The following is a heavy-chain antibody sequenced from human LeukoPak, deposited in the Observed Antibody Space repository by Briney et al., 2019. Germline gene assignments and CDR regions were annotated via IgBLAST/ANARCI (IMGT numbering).Heavy chain of an antibody. D-gene: IGHD3-10*01. CDR2: IYPSGST. CDR1: GGSISSGSYY. V-gene: IGHV4-61*02. J-gene: IGHJ5*02. CDR3: ARDYYYGSGSYSP. Sequence: KPSETLSLTCTVSGGSISSGSYYWSWIRQPAGKGLEWIGRIYPSGSTNYNPSLKSRVTISVDTSKNQFSLKLSSVTAADTAVYYCARDYYYGSGSYSPWGQGTLVTVSS.